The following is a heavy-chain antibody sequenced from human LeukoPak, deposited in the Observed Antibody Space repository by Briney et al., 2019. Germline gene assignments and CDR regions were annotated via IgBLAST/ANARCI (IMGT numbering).Heavy chain of an antibody. V-gene: IGHV1-46*01. CDR3: ARDRYKITIFGVVITTVFDY. CDR2: INPSGGST. CDR1: GYTFTSYY. Sequence: ASVKVSCTASGYTFTSYYMHWVRPAPGQGLEWMGIINPSGGSTSYAQKFQGRVTMTRDTSTSTVYMELRSLRSEDTAVYYCARDRYKITIFGVVITTVFDYWGQGTLVTVSS. D-gene: IGHD3-3*01. J-gene: IGHJ4*02.